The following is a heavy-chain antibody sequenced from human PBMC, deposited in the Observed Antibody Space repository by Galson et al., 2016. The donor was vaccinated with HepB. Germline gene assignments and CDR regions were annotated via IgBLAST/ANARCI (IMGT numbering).Heavy chain of an antibody. J-gene: IGHJ4*02. CDR3: ARGTRYNWNYLDY. Sequence: ETLSLTCSLNGASFRDYYWSWIRQPPGKGLEWIGEVNHSGSTNYNPSLKTRVTVSMDTSKTHFYLNLTSVTAADTAVYYCARGTRYNWNYLDYWGQGTLVAGSS. CDR2: VNHSGST. D-gene: IGHD1-7*01. V-gene: IGHV4-34*01. CDR1: GASFRDYY.